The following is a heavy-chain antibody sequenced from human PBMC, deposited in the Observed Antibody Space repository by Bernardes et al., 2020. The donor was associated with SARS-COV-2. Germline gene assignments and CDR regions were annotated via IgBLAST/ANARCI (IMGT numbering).Heavy chain of an antibody. Sequence: ASVKVSCKASGYTFTSYGMSWVRQAPGQGLEWMGWISADSGNTDYAQKFQGRVTMTTDTSTSTAYMGLRSLRSDDTAVYYCATVVGYSYGGGWFDPWGQGTLV. D-gene: IGHD5-18*01. CDR1: GYTFTSYG. CDR2: ISADSGNT. V-gene: IGHV1-18*01. J-gene: IGHJ5*02. CDR3: ATVVGYSYGGGWFDP.